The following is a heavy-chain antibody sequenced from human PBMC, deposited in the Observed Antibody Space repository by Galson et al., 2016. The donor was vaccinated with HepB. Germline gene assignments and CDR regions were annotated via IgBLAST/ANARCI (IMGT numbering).Heavy chain of an antibody. Sequence: SLRLSCAASGVSGTYMRWVRQAPGKGLEWLSVIFPGGGAYYADSGRGRFTTSRDDSWDTVYLQMRSLRPEDTAVYYCARGHYGAFLGQGKLVTVSS. V-gene: IGHV3-53*01. CDR1: GVSGTY. CDR2: IFPGGGA. J-gene: IGHJ4*02. CDR3: ARGHYGAF.